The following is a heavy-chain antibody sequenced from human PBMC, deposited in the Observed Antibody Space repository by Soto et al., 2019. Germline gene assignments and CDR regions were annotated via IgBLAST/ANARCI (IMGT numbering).Heavy chain of an antibody. V-gene: IGHV1-8*01. CDR3: ARGPTVTTWREPHPYTCFDP. D-gene: IGHD4-17*01. Sequence: QVQLVQSGAEVKKPGASVKVSCKASGYTFTSYDINWVRQATGQGLEWMGWMNPNSGNTGYAQKLQGRVTMTRNTSISAAYMELSSLRSEDTAVYYCARGPTVTTWREPHPYTCFDPWGQGTLVTVSS. J-gene: IGHJ5*02. CDR1: GYTFTSYD. CDR2: MNPNSGNT.